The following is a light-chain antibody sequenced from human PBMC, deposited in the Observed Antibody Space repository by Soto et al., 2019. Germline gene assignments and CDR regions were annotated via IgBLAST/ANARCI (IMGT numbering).Light chain of an antibody. Sequence: AIQLTQSPSSLSASVGDRVTITCRTSQGIVNALAWYQQKPGRPPQLLMYDASILQSGVPLRFSGSGSGTDFTLTITSLQPEDFATYFCQQYGNYPLTFGGGTTVEVK. CDR2: DAS. V-gene: IGKV1D-13*01. CDR3: QQYGNYPLT. CDR1: QGIVNA. J-gene: IGKJ4*01.